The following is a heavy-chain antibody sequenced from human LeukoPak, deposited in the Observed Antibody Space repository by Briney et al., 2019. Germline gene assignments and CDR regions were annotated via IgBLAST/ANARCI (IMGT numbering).Heavy chain of an antibody. CDR1: GFTFNSYW. J-gene: IGHJ3*02. CDR2: IDPDGSEK. V-gene: IGHV3-7*01. CDR3: ARGDGATPPDAFDI. D-gene: IGHD3-10*01. Sequence: GGSLRLSCAASGFTFNSYWMSWVRQAPGKGLEWVANIDPDGSEKQYGDSVKGRFTTSRDNAKNSLYLQMNSLRGEDTAVYYCARGDGATPPDAFDIWGQGTMVTVSS.